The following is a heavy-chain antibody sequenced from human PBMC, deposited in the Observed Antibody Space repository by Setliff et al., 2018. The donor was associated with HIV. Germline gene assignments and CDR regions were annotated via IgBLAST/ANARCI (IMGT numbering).Heavy chain of an antibody. CDR1: GGSVSSGSYY. Sequence: PSETLSLTCTVSGGSVSSGSYYWSWIRQPPGKGLEWIGYIYYSGSTKHNPSLKSRVTISVDTSKNQFSLKLSSVTAADTAVYYCARVRYCSGGSCYGGEYWFDPWGQGTLVTVSS. CDR2: IYYSGST. D-gene: IGHD2-15*01. CDR3: ARVRYCSGGSCYGGEYWFDP. V-gene: IGHV4-61*01. J-gene: IGHJ5*02.